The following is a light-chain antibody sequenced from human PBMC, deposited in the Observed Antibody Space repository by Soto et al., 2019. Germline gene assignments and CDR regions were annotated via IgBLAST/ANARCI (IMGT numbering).Light chain of an antibody. CDR1: SSNIGAGYD. CDR3: QSYDRSLSVV. J-gene: IGLJ2*01. V-gene: IGLV1-40*01. CDR2: GKS. Sequence: QLVLTQPPSVSGAPGQRVTICCTGSSSNIGAGYDVHWYQQLPGTAPQLLIYGKSKRPSGVPDRFSGSKSGTSASLAITGLQAVDEADYSCQSYDRSLSVVFGGGTKLTVL.